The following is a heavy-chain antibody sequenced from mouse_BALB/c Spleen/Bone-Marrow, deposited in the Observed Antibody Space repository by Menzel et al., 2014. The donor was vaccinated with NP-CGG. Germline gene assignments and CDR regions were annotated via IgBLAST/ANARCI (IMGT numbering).Heavy chain of an antibody. CDR1: GFTFSSYT. V-gene: IGHV5-6-4*01. Sequence: EVKLVESGGSLVKPGGSLKLSCAASGFTFSSYTMSWVRQTPEKRLEWVATISSGGSYTYYPDSVKGRFTISRDNAKNTLYLQMSSLKSEDTAMYYCTRDPYYHGSSYAMDYWGQGTSVTVSS. J-gene: IGHJ4*01. CDR3: TRDPYYHGSSYAMDY. D-gene: IGHD1-1*01. CDR2: ISSGGSYT.